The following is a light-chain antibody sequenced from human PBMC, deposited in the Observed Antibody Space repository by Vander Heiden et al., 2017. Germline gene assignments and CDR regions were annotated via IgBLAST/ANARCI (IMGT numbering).Light chain of an antibody. CDR3: QQYNSYSGYT. CDR1: QSISSW. J-gene: IGKJ2*01. V-gene: IGKV1-5*03. Sequence: DIQMTQSPSTLSASVGDRVTITCRASQSISSWLAWYQQKPGKALKLLIYKASSLESGVPSRFSGSGSGTEFTLTISSRQPDDFATYYCQQYNSYSGYTFGQGTKLEIK. CDR2: KAS.